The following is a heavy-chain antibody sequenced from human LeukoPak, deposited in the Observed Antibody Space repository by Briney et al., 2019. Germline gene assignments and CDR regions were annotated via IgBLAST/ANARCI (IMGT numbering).Heavy chain of an antibody. CDR2: IYSGGST. J-gene: IGHJ4*02. V-gene: IGHV3-66*04. Sequence: PGGSLRLSCAASGFTVSTNCMSWVRQAPGKGLEWVSVIYSGGSTYYADSVKGRFSMSRDNSKNTLYLQMSSLRAEDTAVYYCAKPLDYYGSGSYSYWGQGTLVTVSS. CDR3: AKPLDYYGSGSYSY. CDR1: GFTVSTNC. D-gene: IGHD3-10*01.